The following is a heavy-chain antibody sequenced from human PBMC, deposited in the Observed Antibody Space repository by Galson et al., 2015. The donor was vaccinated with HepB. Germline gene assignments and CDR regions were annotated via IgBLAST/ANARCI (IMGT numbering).Heavy chain of an antibody. CDR2: ISGSGGSP. CDR3: AKERPYYYGSGGYRHYYYMDV. Sequence: SLRLSCAASGSTFSSYAMSWVRQAPGKGLEWVSAISGSGGSPYSADSVKGRFTICRDNSKNTLYLQMNRLRTEDTAVYYCAKERPYYYGSGGYRHYYYMDVCVKGTTFTVSS. J-gene: IGHJ6*03. CDR1: GSTFSSYA. D-gene: IGHD3-10*01. V-gene: IGHV3-23*01.